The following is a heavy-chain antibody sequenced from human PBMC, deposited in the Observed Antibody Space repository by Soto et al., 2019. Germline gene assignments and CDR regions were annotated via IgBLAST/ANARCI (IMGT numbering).Heavy chain of an antibody. Sequence: ASVKVSCKASGGTFSSYAISWVRQAPGQGLEWMGGIIPIFGTANYAQKFQGRVTITADESTSTAYMELSSLRSEDTAVYYCARDLIGNSSSPGFYYYYGMDVWGQGTTVTVSS. D-gene: IGHD6-6*01. J-gene: IGHJ6*02. CDR1: GGTFSSYA. V-gene: IGHV1-69*13. CDR2: IIPIFGTA. CDR3: ARDLIGNSSSPGFYYYYGMDV.